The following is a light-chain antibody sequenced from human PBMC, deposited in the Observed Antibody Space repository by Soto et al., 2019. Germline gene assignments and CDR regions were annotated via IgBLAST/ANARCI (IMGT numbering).Light chain of an antibody. CDR2: GAS. V-gene: IGKV3-15*01. CDR1: QSVSSK. CDR3: QQYNNWPPWT. Sequence: EIVMTQSPATLSVSPGGRATLSRRASQSVSSKLAWYQQKPGQAPRLLIYGASTRATGIPARFSGSGSGTEFTLTISSLQSEDFAVYYCQQYNNWPPWTFGQGTKVEIK. J-gene: IGKJ1*01.